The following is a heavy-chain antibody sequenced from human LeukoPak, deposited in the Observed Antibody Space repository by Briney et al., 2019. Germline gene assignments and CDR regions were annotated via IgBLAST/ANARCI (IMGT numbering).Heavy chain of an antibody. CDR1: GGSISSYY. V-gene: IGHV4-59*12. CDR2: IYYSGST. CDR3: ARLPPYSSSWYFDY. J-gene: IGHJ4*02. D-gene: IGHD6-13*01. Sequence: SETLSLTCTVSGGSISSYYWSWIRQPPGKGLEWIGYIYYSGSTNYNPSLKSRVTISVDTSKNQFSLKLSSVTAADTAVYYCARLPPYSSSWYFDYWGQGTLVTVSS.